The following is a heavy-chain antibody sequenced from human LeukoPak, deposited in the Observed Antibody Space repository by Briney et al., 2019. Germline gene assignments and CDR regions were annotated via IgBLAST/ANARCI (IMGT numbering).Heavy chain of an antibody. CDR2: IIPFFSTA. J-gene: IGHJ3*02. V-gene: IGHV1-69*13. Sequence: GASVKVSCKASGGTFGSYAISWVRQAPGQGLEWVGGIIPFFSTANYAQKFQGRVTITADESTSPVYMELSSLRSEDTAVYYCATSPYYDFWSGHNGAFDIWGQGTMVIVSS. D-gene: IGHD3-3*01. CDR3: ATSPYYDFWSGHNGAFDI. CDR1: GGTFGSYA.